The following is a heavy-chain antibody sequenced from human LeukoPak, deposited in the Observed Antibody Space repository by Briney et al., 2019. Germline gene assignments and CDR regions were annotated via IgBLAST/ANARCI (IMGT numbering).Heavy chain of an antibody. CDR3: ATDLQKKFGQLLDY. CDR1: GYTLTELS. Sequence: GASVKVSCKVSGYTLTELSMHWVRQAPGKGREGMGGFDPEDGETIYAQKFQGRVTMTEDTSTDTAYMALSSLRSEDTAVYYCATDLQKKFGQLLDYWGNATLGTVGS. CDR2: FDPEDGET. D-gene: IGHD3-10*01. J-gene: IGHJ4*01. V-gene: IGHV1-24*01.